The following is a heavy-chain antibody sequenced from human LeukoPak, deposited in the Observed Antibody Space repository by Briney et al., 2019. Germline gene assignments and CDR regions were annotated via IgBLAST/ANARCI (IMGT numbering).Heavy chain of an antibody. D-gene: IGHD1-26*01. CDR3: ARDTMGATDY. Sequence: PGGSLRLSCAASGFTFNTYGMHWVRQAPGKGLEWVAFIRFDGSEKYYADSVKGRFTISRDNSKNTVYLQMNSLRAEDTAVYFCARDTMGATDYWGQGTLVTVSS. CDR1: GFTFNTYG. V-gene: IGHV3-30*02. CDR2: IRFDGSEK. J-gene: IGHJ4*02.